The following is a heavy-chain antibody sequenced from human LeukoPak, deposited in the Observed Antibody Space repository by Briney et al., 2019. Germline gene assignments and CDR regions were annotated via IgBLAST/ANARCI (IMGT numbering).Heavy chain of an antibody. Sequence: GGSLRLSCAASGFTFSSCGFNWVRQAPGKGLEWVSSIGPTGTDRYYADSVRGRFTISRDNAKNSMYLQMDSLRDEDTAVYYCATETIGRYYDYWGQGTLLTVSS. D-gene: IGHD3-3*01. J-gene: IGHJ4*02. CDR2: IGPTGTDR. V-gene: IGHV3-21*01. CDR3: ATETIGRYYDY. CDR1: GFTFSSCG.